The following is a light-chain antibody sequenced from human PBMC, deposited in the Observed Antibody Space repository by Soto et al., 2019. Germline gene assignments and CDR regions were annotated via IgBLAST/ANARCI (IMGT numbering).Light chain of an antibody. CDR3: QQYDTYST. V-gene: IGKV1-5*01. J-gene: IGKJ5*01. Sequence: DIQMTQSPSTLSASVGDRVTITCRASQSVSKWLAWYQQKPGKVSKLLIYDASNLESGVPSRFSGSGSGTSFTLTISSLQPDDFATYYCQQYDTYSTFGQGTRLEIK. CDR1: QSVSKW. CDR2: DAS.